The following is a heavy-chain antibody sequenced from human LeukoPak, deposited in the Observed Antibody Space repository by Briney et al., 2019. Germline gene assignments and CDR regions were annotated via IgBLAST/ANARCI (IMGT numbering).Heavy chain of an antibody. V-gene: IGHV3-9*01. D-gene: IGHD6-13*01. CDR2: VNWNGDDT. CDR1: GFPFNDYA. J-gene: IGHJ4*02. CDR3: VAAGMSRYDFDY. Sequence: GGSLRLSCAASGFPFNDYAMHWVRQAPGKGLEWVSGVNWNGDDTGYADSVKGRFTISRDNAKNSLYLQMNSLRAEDTAVYYCVAAGMSRYDFDYWGQGTLVTVSS.